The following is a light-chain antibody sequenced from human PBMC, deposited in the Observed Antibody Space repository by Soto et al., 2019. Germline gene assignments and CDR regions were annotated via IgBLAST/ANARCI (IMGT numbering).Light chain of an antibody. Sequence: DIVLTQSPGTLSLSPGERATLSCRASQSVRGNYLAWYQQKPGQAPRLLIYGASSRATGIPDRFSGSGSGTDFTLTISRLEPEDFAVYYCQQYDSSPLYTCGQGTKMEIK. V-gene: IGKV3-20*01. CDR2: GAS. CDR1: QSVRGNY. J-gene: IGKJ2*01. CDR3: QQYDSSPLYT.